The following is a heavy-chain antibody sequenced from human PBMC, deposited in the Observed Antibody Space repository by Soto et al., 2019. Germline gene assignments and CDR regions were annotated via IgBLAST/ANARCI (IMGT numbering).Heavy chain of an antibody. Sequence: QVPLVQSGAEVKKPGSSVEVSCKASGGTFSSYAISWVRQAPGQGLEWMGGIIPIFGTANYAQKFQGRVTITADKSTSTAYMELSSLRSEDTAVYYCARDKWIQLTTFYYYYGMDVWGQGTTVTVSS. CDR2: IIPIFGTA. V-gene: IGHV1-69*06. D-gene: IGHD5-18*01. J-gene: IGHJ6*02. CDR1: GGTFSSYA. CDR3: ARDKWIQLTTFYYYYGMDV.